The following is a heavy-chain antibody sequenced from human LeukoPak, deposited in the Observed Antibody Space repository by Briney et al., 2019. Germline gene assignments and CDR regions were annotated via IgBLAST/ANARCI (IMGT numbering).Heavy chain of an antibody. CDR1: VGTFSSYA. J-gene: IGHJ4*02. V-gene: IGHV1-69*04. CDR3: ARDLRFFDY. CDR2: IIPILGIA. Sequence: SVKVSCKASVGTFSSYAISWVRQAPGQGLEWMGRIIPILGIANYARKLLGRVTMTTDTSTSTAYMELRSLRSDDTAVYYCARDLRFFDYWGQGTLVTVSS.